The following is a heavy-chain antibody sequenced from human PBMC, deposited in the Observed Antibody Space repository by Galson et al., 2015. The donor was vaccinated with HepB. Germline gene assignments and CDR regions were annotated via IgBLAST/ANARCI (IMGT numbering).Heavy chain of an antibody. D-gene: IGHD4-17*01. Sequence: SLRLSCAASGFTFSSYWMSWVRQAPGKGLEWVANIKQDGSEKYYVDSVKGRFTISRDNAKNSLYLQMNSLRAEDTAVYYCARGIKGHDYGDLYYYYYYMDVWGKGTTVTVSS. J-gene: IGHJ6*03. CDR2: IKQDGSEK. CDR1: GFTFSSYW. CDR3: ARGIKGHDYGDLYYYYYYMDV. V-gene: IGHV3-7*01.